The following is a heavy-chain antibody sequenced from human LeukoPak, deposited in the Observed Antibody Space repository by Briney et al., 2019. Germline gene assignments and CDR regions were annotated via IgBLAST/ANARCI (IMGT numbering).Heavy chain of an antibody. CDR3: AKIRPPGECQYYLVY. CDR2: IWYDGINN. D-gene: IGHD5/OR15-5a*01. J-gene: IGHJ4*02. CDR1: GFTFSNYD. Sequence: AGGSLRLSCAASGFTFSNYDMHWVRQAPGKGLEWVAVIWYDGINNYYADSVKGRFSISRDNSKNTLYLQMNSLRTEDTAIYYCAKIRPPGECQYYLVYWCEETLITVSS. V-gene: IGHV3-33*06.